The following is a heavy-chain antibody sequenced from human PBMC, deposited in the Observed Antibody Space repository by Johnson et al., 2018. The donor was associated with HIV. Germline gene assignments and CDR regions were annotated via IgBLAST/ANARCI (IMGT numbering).Heavy chain of an antibody. V-gene: IGHV3-43*01. CDR2: LSWDGGST. Sequence: VQLVESGGVVVQPGGSLRLSCAASGFTFDDYTMHWVRQAPGKGLEWVSLLSWDGGSTYYADSVKGRYTISRDNSKNSLYLQMNSLRTEDTALYYCAKGGVAAAKGAFDIWGQGTMVTVSS. D-gene: IGHD6-25*01. J-gene: IGHJ3*02. CDR1: GFTFDDYT. CDR3: AKGGVAAAKGAFDI.